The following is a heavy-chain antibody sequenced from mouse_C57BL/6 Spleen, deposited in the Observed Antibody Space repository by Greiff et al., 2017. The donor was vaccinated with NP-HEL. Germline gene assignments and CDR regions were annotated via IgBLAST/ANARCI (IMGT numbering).Heavy chain of an antibody. CDR1: GFTFSSYA. V-gene: IGHV5-4*01. J-gene: IGHJ3*01. CDR2: ISDGGSYT. Sequence: EVQRVESGGGLVKPGGSLKLSCAASGFTFSSYAMSWVRQTPEKRLEWVATISDGGSYTYYPDNVKGRFTISRDNAKNNLYLQMSHLKSEDTAMYYCARGDYGPAWFAYWGQGTLVTVSA. CDR3: ARGDYGPAWFAY. D-gene: IGHD1-1*02.